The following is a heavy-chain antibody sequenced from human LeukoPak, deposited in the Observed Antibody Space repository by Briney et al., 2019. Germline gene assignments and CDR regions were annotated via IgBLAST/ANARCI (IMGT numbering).Heavy chain of an antibody. CDR1: GLSFSGTW. V-gene: IGHV3-7*01. CDR3: ASGFNGSGG. J-gene: IGHJ4*02. Sequence: GGSLRLSCATSGLSFSGTWMTWVRQAPGKGLECVANIKQDGSQKYYLDSVKGRFTVSRDNAKNPLYLQMNSLRVEDTAIYFCASGFNGSGGWGRGTLVIVS. D-gene: IGHD2-8*01. CDR2: IKQDGSQK.